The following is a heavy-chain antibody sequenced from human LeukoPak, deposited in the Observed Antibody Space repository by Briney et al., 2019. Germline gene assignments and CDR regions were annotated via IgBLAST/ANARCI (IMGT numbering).Heavy chain of an antibody. CDR3: ARWFGELELPQSRINWFDP. Sequence: GSSVKVSCKASGGTFSSYAINWVRQAPGQGLEWMGGIILKSGTANFAQKFQGRLTITADESTSTAYMDLSSLRLEDTAVYYCARWFGELELPQSRINWFDPWGQGTLVTVSS. CDR1: GGTFSSYA. V-gene: IGHV1-69*01. J-gene: IGHJ5*02. D-gene: IGHD1-7*01. CDR2: IILKSGTA.